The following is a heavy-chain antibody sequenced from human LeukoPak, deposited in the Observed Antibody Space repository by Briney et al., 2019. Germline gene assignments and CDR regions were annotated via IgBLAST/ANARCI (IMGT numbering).Heavy chain of an antibody. Sequence: PGGSLRLSCAASGFTFSSYAMSWVRQAPGKGLEWVSAISGSGGSTYYADSVKGRFTISRDNSKNTLYLQMNSLRAEDTAVYYCAEDFTYDSYGYGDYWGQGTLVTVSS. J-gene: IGHJ4*02. CDR1: GFTFSSYA. V-gene: IGHV3-23*01. CDR3: AEDFTYDSYGYGDY. D-gene: IGHD5-18*01. CDR2: ISGSGGST.